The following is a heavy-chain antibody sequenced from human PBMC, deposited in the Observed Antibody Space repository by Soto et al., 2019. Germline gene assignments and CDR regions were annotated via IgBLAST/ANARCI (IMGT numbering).Heavy chain of an antibody. J-gene: IGHJ5*02. CDR1: GGSVSSGSYY. V-gene: IGHV4-61*01. CDR3: ARDIEYSGSYPNWFDP. CDR2: IYYSGST. D-gene: IGHD1-26*01. Sequence: SETLSLTYTVSGGSVSSGSYYWSWIRQPPGKGLEWIGYIYYSGSTNYNPSLKSRVTISVDTSKNQFSLKLSSVTAADTAVYYCARDIEYSGSYPNWFDPWAQGTLVTVSS.